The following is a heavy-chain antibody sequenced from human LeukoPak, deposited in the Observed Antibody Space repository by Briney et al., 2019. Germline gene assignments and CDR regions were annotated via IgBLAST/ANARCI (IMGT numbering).Heavy chain of an antibody. Sequence: GGSLRLSCAASGFTFSSYWMSWVRQAPGKGLEWVANIKQDGSEKYYVDSVKGRFTISRDNAKNSLYLQMNSLRAEDTAVYYCAKDLKQWLVRGDYFDYWGQGTLVTVSS. CDR1: GFTFSSYW. J-gene: IGHJ4*02. CDR2: IKQDGSEK. V-gene: IGHV3-7*03. D-gene: IGHD6-19*01. CDR3: AKDLKQWLVRGDYFDY.